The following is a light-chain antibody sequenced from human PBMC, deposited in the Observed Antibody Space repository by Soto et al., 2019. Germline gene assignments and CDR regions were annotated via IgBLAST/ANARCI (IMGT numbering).Light chain of an antibody. V-gene: IGKV3-15*01. CDR1: RSVASN. CDR3: QQYQQWTFYT. Sequence: EVVMTQSPATLSVSPGERATLSCRASRSVASNLAWYQHKPGQGPRLLLYGASTRASGITARFSGSGSGTEFTLTISSLQPEDFAVYYCQQYQQWTFYTFGQGTKLEIK. CDR2: GAS. J-gene: IGKJ2*01.